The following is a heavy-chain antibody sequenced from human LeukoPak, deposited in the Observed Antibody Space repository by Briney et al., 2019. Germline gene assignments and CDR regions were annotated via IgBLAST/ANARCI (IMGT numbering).Heavy chain of an antibody. D-gene: IGHD3-3*01. CDR3: ARMGIFGVVITRNNWFDP. J-gene: IGHJ5*02. CDR2: ISSSSSYI. Sequence: GGSLRLSCAASGFTFSSYSMNWVRQAPGKGLEWVSSISSSSSYIYYADSVKGRFTISRDNAKNSLYLQMNSLRAEDTAVYYCARMGIFGVVITRNNWFDPWGQGTLVTVSS. V-gene: IGHV3-21*01. CDR1: GFTFSSYS.